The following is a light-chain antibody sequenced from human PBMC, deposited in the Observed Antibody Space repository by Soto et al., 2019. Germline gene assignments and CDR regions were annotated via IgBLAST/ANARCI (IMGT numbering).Light chain of an antibody. CDR3: QQYGSSPLT. CDR1: QSVSNNY. V-gene: IGKV3-20*01. Sequence: EIVLTQSPGTLSLSPGERATLSCRASQSVSNNYLAWYQQKPGQAPRLLIYGASRRATGIPDRFSGSGSGTDFTLTISRLEPEDFAVYSCQQYGSSPLTFGGGTMVEIK. J-gene: IGKJ4*01. CDR2: GAS.